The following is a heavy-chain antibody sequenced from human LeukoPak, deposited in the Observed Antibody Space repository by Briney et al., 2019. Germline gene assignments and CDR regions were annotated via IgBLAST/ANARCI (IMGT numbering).Heavy chain of an antibody. CDR3: ARVTIVGATDFDY. CDR1: GASINSYY. V-gene: IGHV4-59*01. J-gene: IGHJ4*02. CDR2: VSNSGST. D-gene: IGHD1-26*01. Sequence: SETLSLTCTVSGASINSYYWNWIRQPPGKGLEWIGYVSNSGSTNYNPSLKSRVTISVDTSKNQISLKLSSVTAADTAVYYCARVTIVGATDFDYWGQGTLVTVSS.